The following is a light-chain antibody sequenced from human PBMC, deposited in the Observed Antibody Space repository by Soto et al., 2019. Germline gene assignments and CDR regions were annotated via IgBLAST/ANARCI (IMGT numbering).Light chain of an antibody. CDR2: GAS. Sequence: IMLTQSLGTLSLTTGERAALSYRASQSVSSSYLAWYQQKPVQAPRLLIYGASNRATGIADRFSGSGSGTDFTLTISRLEPEDVAVYYCQQYDNSPLTFGGGTKV. V-gene: IGKV3-20*01. CDR1: QSVSSSY. CDR3: QQYDNSPLT. J-gene: IGKJ4*01.